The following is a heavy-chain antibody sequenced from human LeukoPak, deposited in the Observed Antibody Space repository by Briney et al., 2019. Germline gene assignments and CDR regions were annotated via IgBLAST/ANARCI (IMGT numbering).Heavy chain of an antibody. Sequence: GGSLRLSCAASGFTFSSYGMHWVRQAPGKGLEWVAFIRYDGSNKYYADSVKGRFTISRDNSKNTLYLQMNILRAEDTAVYYCAKDNGDSSGYSLLFDYWGQRTLVTVSS. CDR1: GFTFSSYG. V-gene: IGHV3-30*02. CDR3: AKDNGDSSGYSLLFDY. D-gene: IGHD3-22*01. CDR2: IRYDGSNK. J-gene: IGHJ4*02.